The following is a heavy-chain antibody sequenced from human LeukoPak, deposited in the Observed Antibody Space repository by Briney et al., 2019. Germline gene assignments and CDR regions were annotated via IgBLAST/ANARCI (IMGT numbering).Heavy chain of an antibody. CDR1: GFTFSSYA. V-gene: IGHV3-30-3*01. CDR2: ISYDGSNK. CDR3: ARDYVNYYYGMDV. J-gene: IGHJ6*02. Sequence: GGSLRLSCAASGFTFSSYAMHWVRQAPGKGLEWVAVISYDGSNKYYADSVKGRFTISRDNSKNTLYLQMNSLRAEDTAVYYCARDYVNYYYGMDVWGQGTTVTVSS. D-gene: IGHD3-10*02.